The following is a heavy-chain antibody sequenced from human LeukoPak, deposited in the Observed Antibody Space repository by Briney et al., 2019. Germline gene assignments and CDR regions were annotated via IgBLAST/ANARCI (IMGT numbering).Heavy chain of an antibody. J-gene: IGHJ4*02. CDR2: ISSSSSYI. CDR3: ASEDYDSSGYLDY. CDR1: GFTFSSYS. V-gene: IGHV3-21*01. D-gene: IGHD3-22*01. Sequence: PGRSLRLSCAASGFTFSSYSMNWVRQAPGKGLEWVSSISSSSSYIYYADSVKGRFTISRDNAKNSLYLQMNSLRAEDTAVYYCASEDYDSSGYLDYWGQGTLVTVSS.